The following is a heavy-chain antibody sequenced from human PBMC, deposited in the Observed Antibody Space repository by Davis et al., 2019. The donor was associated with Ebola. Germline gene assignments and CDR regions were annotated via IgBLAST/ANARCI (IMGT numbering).Heavy chain of an antibody. J-gene: IGHJ4*02. CDR2: IDHRGDA. CDR3: ASPHQIRGKDFFDC. D-gene: IGHD2-2*01. V-gene: IGHV4-34*01. Sequence: SQTLSLTCAVYGGSLTDYYWSWIRQAPGKGLEWIGEIDHRGDAKYNPSLKCRATLSIDTSRKQFSLMLNSVTAADTAVYYCASPHQIRGKDFFDCWGQGTLVTVSS. CDR1: GGSLTDYY.